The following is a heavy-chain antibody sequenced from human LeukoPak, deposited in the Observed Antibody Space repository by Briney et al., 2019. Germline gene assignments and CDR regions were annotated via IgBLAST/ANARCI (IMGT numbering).Heavy chain of an antibody. V-gene: IGHV3-72*01. CDR2: TRSKPYSYTT. CDR1: GFTFSDHS. D-gene: IGHD2-21*02. CDR3: ARSVTASTTGAI. Sequence: PGGSLRLSCAASGFTFSDHSMDWVRQAPGKGLEWVCRTRSKPYSYTTQYAASVKGRFTISRDDSKNSLYLQMNSLKPEDTAVYYCARSVTASTTGAIWGQGTMVTVSS. J-gene: IGHJ3*02.